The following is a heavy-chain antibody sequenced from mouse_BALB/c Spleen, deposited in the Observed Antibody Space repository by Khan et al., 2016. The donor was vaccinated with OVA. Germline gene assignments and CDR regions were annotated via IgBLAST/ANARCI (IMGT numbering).Heavy chain of an antibody. D-gene: IGHD2-14*01. V-gene: IGHV1-18*01. Sequence: IQLVQSGPELVKPGASVKISCKTSGYTFPEYTVHWVKQSLGKSLDWIGVINPKNGGTAYNQKFKGKATLTVDKSSSTAYMEFRSLTSEDSAVYYSARDAVRYWGQGTSVTVAS. CDR2: INPKNGGT. CDR1: GYTFPEYT. J-gene: IGHJ4*01. CDR3: ARDAVRY.